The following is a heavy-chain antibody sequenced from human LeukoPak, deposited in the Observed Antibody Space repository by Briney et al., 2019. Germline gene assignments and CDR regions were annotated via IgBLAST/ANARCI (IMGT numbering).Heavy chain of an antibody. D-gene: IGHD3-10*01. J-gene: IGHJ4*02. CDR3: ARVQDYYGSGSYYSPFDY. CDR2: INHSGST. CDR1: GGSFSGYY. V-gene: IGHV4-34*01. Sequence: SETLSLTCAVYGGSFSGYYWSWLRQPPGKGLEWIGEINHSGSTNYNPSLKSRVTISVDTSKNQFSLKLSSVTAADTAVYYCARVQDYYGSGSYYSPFDYWGQGTLVTVSS.